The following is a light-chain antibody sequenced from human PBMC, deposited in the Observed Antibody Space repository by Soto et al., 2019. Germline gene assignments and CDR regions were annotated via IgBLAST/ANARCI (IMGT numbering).Light chain of an antibody. V-gene: IGKV1-5*03. Sequence: DIQMTQSPSTLSASVGDRVTITCRASQSISGSLAWYQQKPGKAPKLLIYEASNLKSGVPSRFSGSGSGTEYTLTISSLQPDDSASYYCQQYKGYWTFGQGTRGEIK. CDR3: QQYKGYWT. J-gene: IGKJ1*01. CDR1: QSISGS. CDR2: EAS.